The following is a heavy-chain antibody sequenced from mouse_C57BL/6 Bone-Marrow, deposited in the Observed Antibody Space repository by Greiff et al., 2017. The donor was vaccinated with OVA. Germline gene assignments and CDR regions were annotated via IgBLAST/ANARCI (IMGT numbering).Heavy chain of an antibody. Sequence: QVQLQQSDAELVKPGASVKISCKVSGYTFTDHTIHWMKQRPEQGLEWIGYIYPRDGSTKYNEKFKGKATLTADKSSSTAYMQLNSLTSEDSAVYVCARCSPPYSNYYAWFAYWGQGTLVTVSA. CDR3: ARCSPPYSNYYAWFAY. CDR2: IYPRDGST. CDR1: GYTFTDHT. D-gene: IGHD2-5*01. V-gene: IGHV1-78*01. J-gene: IGHJ3*01.